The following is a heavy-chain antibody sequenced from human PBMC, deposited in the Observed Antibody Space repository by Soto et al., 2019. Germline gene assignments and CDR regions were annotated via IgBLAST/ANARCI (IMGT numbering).Heavy chain of an antibody. V-gene: IGHV3-53*01. CDR1: GFTVSSNY. CDR3: ARVAAAGYYYYGMDI. D-gene: IGHD6-13*01. CDR2: IYSGGST. Sequence: GGSLRLSCAASGFTVSSNYMSWVRQAPGKGLEWVSVIYSGGSTYYADSVKGRFTISRDNSKNTLYLQMNSLRAEDTAVYYCARVAAAGYYYYGMDIWGQGTTVTVSS. J-gene: IGHJ6*02.